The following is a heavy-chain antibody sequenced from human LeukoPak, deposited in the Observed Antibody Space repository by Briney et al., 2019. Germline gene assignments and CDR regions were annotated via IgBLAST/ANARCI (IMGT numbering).Heavy chain of an antibody. Sequence: SETLSLTCTVSGGSISSYYWSWIRQPAGKGLGWIGRIYTSGSTNYNPSLKSRVTMSVDTSKNQFFLKLSSVTAADTAVYYCASYGSGSYYDDNYWGQGTLVTVSS. CDR2: IYTSGST. V-gene: IGHV4-4*07. D-gene: IGHD3-10*01. J-gene: IGHJ4*02. CDR3: ASYGSGSYYDDNY. CDR1: GGSISSYY.